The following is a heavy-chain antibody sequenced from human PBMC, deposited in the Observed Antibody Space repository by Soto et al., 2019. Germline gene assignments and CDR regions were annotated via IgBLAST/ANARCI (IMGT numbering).Heavy chain of an antibody. V-gene: IGHV1-18*01. CDR2: VGTNNPDT. D-gene: IGHD3-22*01. Sequence: ASVKVSCKTSGYKFTAYGLAWLRQAPGQRPEWLGWVGTNNPDTNYAQKFQDRVTMTTDRSTTTTYMELRSLRYDDTAVYYCARELNTDTSAYYSFAFWGQGTLVTVSS. CDR1: GYKFTAYG. CDR3: ARELNTDTSAYYSFAF. J-gene: IGHJ4*02.